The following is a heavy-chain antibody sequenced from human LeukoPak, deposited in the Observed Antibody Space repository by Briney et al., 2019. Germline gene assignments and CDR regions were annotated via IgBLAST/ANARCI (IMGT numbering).Heavy chain of an antibody. CDR1: GGSFSGYY. V-gene: IGHV4-34*01. D-gene: IGHD6-19*01. Sequence: SETLSLTCAVYGGSFSGYYWSWIRQPPGKELEWIGEINHSGSTNYNPSLKSRVTISVDTSKNQFSLNLTSVTAADTAVYYCARDEGGAVAGRDLLAFDYWGQGTLVTVSS. CDR2: INHSGST. CDR3: ARDEGGAVAGRDLLAFDY. J-gene: IGHJ4*02.